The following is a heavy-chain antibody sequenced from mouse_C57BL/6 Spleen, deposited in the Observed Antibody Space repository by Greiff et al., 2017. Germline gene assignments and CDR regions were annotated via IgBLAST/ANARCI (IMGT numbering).Heavy chain of an antibody. CDR3: AREDTTVVADY. J-gene: IGHJ2*01. V-gene: IGHV1-80*01. Sequence: VQLQQSGAELVKPGASVKISCKASGYAFRSYWMNWVKQRPGKGLEWIGQIYPGDGDTNYNGKFKGKATLTADKSSSTAYMQLSSLTSEDSAVYFCAREDTTVVADYWGQGTTLTVSS. D-gene: IGHD1-1*01. CDR2: IYPGDGDT. CDR1: GYAFRSYW.